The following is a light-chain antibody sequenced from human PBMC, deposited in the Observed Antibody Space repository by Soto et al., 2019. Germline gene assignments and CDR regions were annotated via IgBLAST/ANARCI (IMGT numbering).Light chain of an antibody. J-gene: IGKJ1*01. Sequence: EIVVTQSPGTLSLSPGERATLSCRASQSVSSSYLAWYQQKPGQAPRLLIYGASSRATGIPDRFSGSGSGTDFTLTISRLEPEDFAVYYCQQYGSSPPSTFGQGTKVEIK. CDR1: QSVSSSY. V-gene: IGKV3-20*01. CDR3: QQYGSSPPST. CDR2: GAS.